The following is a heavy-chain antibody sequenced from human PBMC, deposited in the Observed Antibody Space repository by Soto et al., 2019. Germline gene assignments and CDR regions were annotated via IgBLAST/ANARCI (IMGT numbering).Heavy chain of an antibody. D-gene: IGHD2-15*01. V-gene: IGHV3-23*01. Sequence: GGSLRLSCAASGFTFSSYAMSWVRQAPGKGLEWVSAISGSGGSTYYADSVKGRFTISSDNSKNTLYLQMNSLRAEDTAVYYCAKDPEYCSGGSCFDYWGQGPLVTVSS. CDR1: GFTFSSYA. CDR2: ISGSGGST. J-gene: IGHJ4*02. CDR3: AKDPEYCSGGSCFDY.